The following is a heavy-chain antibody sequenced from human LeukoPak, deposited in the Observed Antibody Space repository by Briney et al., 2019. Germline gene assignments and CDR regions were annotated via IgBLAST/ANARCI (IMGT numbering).Heavy chain of an antibody. D-gene: IGHD3-3*01. CDR3: ARDREAYDFWSGYFYY. CDR2: IKQDGSEK. Sequence: GGSLRLSCAASGFTFSSYWMSWVRQAPGKGLEWVANIKQDGSEKYYVDSVKGRFTISRDNAKNSLYLQMNSLRAEDTAVYYCARDREAYDFWSGYFYYWGQGTLVTVSS. V-gene: IGHV3-7*01. CDR1: GFTFSSYW. J-gene: IGHJ4*02.